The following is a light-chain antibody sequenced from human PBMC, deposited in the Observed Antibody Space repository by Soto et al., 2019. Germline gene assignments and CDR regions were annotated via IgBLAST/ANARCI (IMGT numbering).Light chain of an antibody. CDR1: QDIRNE. CDR3: LQDYTYPRT. V-gene: IGKV1-6*01. J-gene: IGKJ1*01. Sequence: AIQLTQSPSSLSASVGDRVTITCRASQDIRNELGWYQQKPGKAPKVLIYAASSLQSGAPSRFSGSGSGTDFTLTISSLQPEGYASYYCLQDYTYPRTFGQGTKVE. CDR2: AAS.